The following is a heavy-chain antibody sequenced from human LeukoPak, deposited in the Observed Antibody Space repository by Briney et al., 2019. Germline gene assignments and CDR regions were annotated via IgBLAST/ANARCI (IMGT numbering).Heavy chain of an antibody. CDR2: INHSGST. D-gene: IGHD6-6*01. J-gene: IGHJ5*02. CDR1: GGSFSGYY. Sequence: SETLSLTCAVYGGSFSGYYWSWIRQPPGKGLEWIGEINHSGSTNYNPSLKSRVTISVDTSKSQFSLKLSSVTAADTAVYYCARVGYSSSSDWFDPWGQGTLVTVSS. V-gene: IGHV4-34*01. CDR3: ARVGYSSSSDWFDP.